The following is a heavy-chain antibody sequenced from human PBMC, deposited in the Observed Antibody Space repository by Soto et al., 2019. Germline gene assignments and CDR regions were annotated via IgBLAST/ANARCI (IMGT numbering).Heavy chain of an antibody. J-gene: IGHJ6*03. Sequence: ASVKVSSKPSGYTFTSSYLNCVRQAIGQGLEWMGWMNPNSGNTGYAQKFQGRVTMTRNTSISTAYMELSSLRSEDTAVYYCTVGKSNYYYYYMDVWGKGTTVTVSS. CDR1: GYTFTSSY. D-gene: IGHD1-26*01. V-gene: IGHV1-8*01. CDR2: MNPNSGNT. CDR3: TVGKSNYYYYYMDV.